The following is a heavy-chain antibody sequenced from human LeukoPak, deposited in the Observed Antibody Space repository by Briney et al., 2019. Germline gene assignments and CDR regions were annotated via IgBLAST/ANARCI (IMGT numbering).Heavy chain of an antibody. Sequence: SETLSLTCTVSGGSISSYYWSWIRQPPGKGLEWIGYIHYSGSTNYNPSLKSRVTISVDTSKNQFSLKLSSVTAADTAVYYCARDRDGGGSFEFDPWGQGTLVTVSS. J-gene: IGHJ5*02. CDR2: IHYSGST. CDR3: ARDRDGGGSFEFDP. D-gene: IGHD2-15*01. CDR1: GGSISSYY. V-gene: IGHV4-59*01.